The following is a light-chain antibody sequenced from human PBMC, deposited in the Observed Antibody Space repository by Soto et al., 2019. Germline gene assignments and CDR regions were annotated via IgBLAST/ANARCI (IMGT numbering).Light chain of an antibody. Sequence: DIQMTQSPSTLSAYIGDRVTITCRASQSISSWLAWYQQMPGKAPKLLIYDASSLHSGVPSRFSGSGSGTEFTLTISSLQLDDFATYYCQQYNTYSKTFGQGTKVDIK. CDR1: QSISSW. CDR2: DAS. CDR3: QQYNTYSKT. J-gene: IGKJ1*01. V-gene: IGKV1-5*01.